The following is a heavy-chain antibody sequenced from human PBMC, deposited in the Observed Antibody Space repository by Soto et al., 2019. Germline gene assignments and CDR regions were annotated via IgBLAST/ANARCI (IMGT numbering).Heavy chain of an antibody. CDR2: IDPSDSQT. D-gene: IGHD3-22*01. V-gene: IGHV5-10-1*01. CDR1: GYSFAGYW. J-gene: IGHJ4*02. Sequence: RGESLKISCNGSGYSFAGYWITWVRQKPWKGLEWMGRIDPSDSQTYYSPSFRGHVTISVTKSITTVFLQWSSLRASDTAMYYCARQIYDSDTGPNFQYYFDSWGQGTPVTVSS. CDR3: ARQIYDSDTGPNFQYYFDS.